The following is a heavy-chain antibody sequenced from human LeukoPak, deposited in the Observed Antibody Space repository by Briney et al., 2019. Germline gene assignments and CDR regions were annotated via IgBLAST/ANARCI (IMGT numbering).Heavy chain of an antibody. J-gene: IGHJ2*01. CDR1: GHSISSYY. CDR2: IYPSGSA. V-gene: IGHV4-4*07. Sequence: SETLSLTCDVSGHSISSYYWSWIRQPAGKGLEWLGRIYPSGSANYNPSLKSRGTMSVDTSKNQFSLRLSSVTAADTAVYFCARDYNNWYFDLWGRGTLVTVSP. D-gene: IGHD5-24*01. CDR3: ARDYNNWYFDL.